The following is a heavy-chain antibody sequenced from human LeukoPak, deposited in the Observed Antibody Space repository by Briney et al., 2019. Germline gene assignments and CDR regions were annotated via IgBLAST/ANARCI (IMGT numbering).Heavy chain of an antibody. CDR1: GGSISSYY. D-gene: IGHD5-18*01. Sequence: SETLSLTCTVSGGSISSYYWSWIRQPPGKGLEWIGYIYYSGSTNYKSSLKSRVTISVDTSKNQFSLKLSSVTAAYTAVYYCARTTEGGYSYGYFYYYYMDVWGKGTTVTISS. V-gene: IGHV4-59*01. CDR3: ARTTEGGYSYGYFYYYYMDV. CDR2: IYYSGST. J-gene: IGHJ6*03.